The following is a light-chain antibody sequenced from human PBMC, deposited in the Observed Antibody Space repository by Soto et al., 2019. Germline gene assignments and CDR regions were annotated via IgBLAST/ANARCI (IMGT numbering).Light chain of an antibody. CDR2: GAS. V-gene: IGKV3-20*01. CDR1: QSVXXSX. Sequence: EIVLTQSPGTLSLSPGERATLSCRASQSVXXSXXAWYQQKPGQAPRLLIYGASSRATGIPDRFSGSGSGTXXXXXXXXXXXXXXAVYYCQQYGSSPPLTFGGGTKVEIK. CDR3: QQYGSSPPLT. J-gene: IGKJ4*01.